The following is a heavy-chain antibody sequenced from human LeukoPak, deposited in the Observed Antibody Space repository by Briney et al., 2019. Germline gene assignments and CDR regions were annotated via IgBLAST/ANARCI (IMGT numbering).Heavy chain of an antibody. D-gene: IGHD1-1*01. CDR1: GFTFSNFW. J-gene: IGHJ4*02. V-gene: IGHV3-7*03. CDR3: ARKTGTTGEAFDY. Sequence: GGSLRLSCAASGFTFSNFWMSWVRQAPGKGLEWVANIKVDGSEKYYADSVKGRFTISRDNAENSLYLQINSLRAEDTAVYYCARKTGTTGEAFDYWGQGTQVTVSS. CDR2: IKVDGSEK.